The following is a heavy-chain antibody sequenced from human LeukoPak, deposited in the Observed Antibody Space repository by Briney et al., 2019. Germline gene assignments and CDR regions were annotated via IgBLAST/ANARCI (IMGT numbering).Heavy chain of an antibody. V-gene: IGHV3-7*03. CDR3: ARDSHASSWYQDF. CDR1: GFTLSGYW. J-gene: IGHJ4*02. D-gene: IGHD6-13*01. Sequence: GGSLRLSCAASGFTLSGYWMSWVRQAPGKGLEWVANIKQDGSEKYYVDSVKGRFTISRGNAKNSLYLQMNSLRAEDTAVYYCARDSHASSWYQDFWGRGTLVTVSS. CDR2: IKQDGSEK.